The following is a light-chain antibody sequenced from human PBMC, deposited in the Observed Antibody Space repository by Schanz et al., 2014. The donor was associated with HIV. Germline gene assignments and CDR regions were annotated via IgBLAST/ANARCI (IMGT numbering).Light chain of an antibody. Sequence: EIVMTQSPATLSVSPGERATLSCRASQSVSSNLAWYQQKPGQAPRLLIYGASTRATGIPARFSGSASGTDFTLTISRLEPEDVAVYYCQLYGRSVGPGTRGDIK. V-gene: IGKV3-15*01. CDR3: QLYGRS. CDR1: QSVSSN. CDR2: GAS. J-gene: IGKJ3*01.